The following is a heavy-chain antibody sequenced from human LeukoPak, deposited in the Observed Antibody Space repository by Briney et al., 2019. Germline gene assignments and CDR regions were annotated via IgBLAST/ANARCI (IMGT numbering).Heavy chain of an antibody. D-gene: IGHD3-22*01. CDR2: IIPIFGTA. J-gene: IGHJ4*02. V-gene: IGHV1-69*05. Sequence: ASVKVSCKASGGTFSSYAISWVRQAPGQGLEWMGRIIPIFGTANYAQKFQGRVTITTDESTSTAYMELSSLRSEDAAVYYCARDYDSSGYYYSDYWGQGTLVTVSS. CDR3: ARDYDSSGYYYSDY. CDR1: GGTFSSYA.